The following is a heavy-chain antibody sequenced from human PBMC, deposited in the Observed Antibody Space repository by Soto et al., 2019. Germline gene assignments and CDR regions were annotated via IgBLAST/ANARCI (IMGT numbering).Heavy chain of an antibody. V-gene: IGHV1-69*01. CDR3: VSDETADYCGGDCSMGYYYYGMDV. J-gene: IGHJ6*02. CDR2: IIPIFGTA. Sequence: QVQLVQSGAEVKKPGSSVKVSCKASGGTFSSYAISWVRQAPGQGLEWMGGIIPIFGTANYAQKFQGRVTITADESTSTAYMELSSLRSEDTAVYYCVSDETADYCGGDCSMGYYYYGMDVWGQGTTVTVSS. CDR1: GGTFSSYA. D-gene: IGHD2-21*02.